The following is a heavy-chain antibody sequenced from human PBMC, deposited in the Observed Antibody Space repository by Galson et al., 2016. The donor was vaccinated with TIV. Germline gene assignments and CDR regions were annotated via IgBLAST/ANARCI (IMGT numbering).Heavy chain of an antibody. CDR2: IRGSGISK. V-gene: IGHV3-23*01. CDR1: GFTFSSYA. Sequence: SLRLSCAASGFTFSSYAMGWVRQVPGKGLEWVSTIRGSGISKYYADSVKGRFTISRDNSKRTVYLRMDSLRAEDTAIYYCAKHLTRYVISDGFLDVWGQGTTVTVS. CDR3: AKHLTRYVISDGFLDV. J-gene: IGHJ6*02. D-gene: IGHD3-10*02.